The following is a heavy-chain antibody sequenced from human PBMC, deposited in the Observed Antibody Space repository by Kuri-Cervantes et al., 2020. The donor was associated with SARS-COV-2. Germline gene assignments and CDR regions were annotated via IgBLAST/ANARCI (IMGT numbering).Heavy chain of an antibody. CDR1: GFTFSSYA. CDR3: AKDYGMTRPGR. J-gene: IGHJ4*02. V-gene: IGHV3-23*01. D-gene: IGHD1-26*01. Sequence: GESLKISCAASGFTFSSYAMSWVRQAPGKGLEWVARINSDGRTTSYADAVEGRFTISRDNAKNTLYLQMNSLRAEDTAVYYCAKDYGMTRPGRWGQGTLVTVSS. CDR2: INSDGRTT.